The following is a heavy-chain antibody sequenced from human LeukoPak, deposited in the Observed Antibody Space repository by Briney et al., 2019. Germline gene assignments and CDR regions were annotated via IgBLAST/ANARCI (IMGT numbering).Heavy chain of an antibody. Sequence: SETLSLTCTVSGGSISSSSYYWGWIRQPPGKGLEGIGSIYYSGSTYYNPSLRSRVTISVDTSKNQFSLKLSSVTAADTAVYYCASRTDIVVVPAAMDYFDYWGQGTLVTVSS. V-gene: IGHV4-39*01. CDR3: ASRTDIVVVPAAMDYFDY. D-gene: IGHD2-2*01. J-gene: IGHJ4*02. CDR2: IYYSGST. CDR1: GGSISSSSYY.